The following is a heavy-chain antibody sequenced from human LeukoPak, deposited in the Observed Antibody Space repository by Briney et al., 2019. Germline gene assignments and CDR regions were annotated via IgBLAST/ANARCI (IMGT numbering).Heavy chain of an antibody. CDR3: ATGLYYYDTRSY. V-gene: IGHV1-24*01. Sequence: GASVKVSCKVSGYTLTELSMHWVRQAPGKGLEWMGGFDPEDGETIYAQKFQGGVTMTEDTSTDTAYMELSSLRSEDTAVYYCATGLYYYDTRSYWGQGTLVTVSS. CDR1: GYTLTELS. J-gene: IGHJ4*02. CDR2: FDPEDGET. D-gene: IGHD3-22*01.